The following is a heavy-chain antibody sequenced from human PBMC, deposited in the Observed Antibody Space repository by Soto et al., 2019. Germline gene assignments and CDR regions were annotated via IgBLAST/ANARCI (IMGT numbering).Heavy chain of an antibody. CDR2: ISSYNGDA. J-gene: IGHJ5*02. V-gene: IGHV1-18*03. CDR3: ARKNGYCSGGSCYFWFDP. Sequence: ASVKVSCKASGYTFTSNAISWVRRAPGQGLEWMGWISSYNGDAKYAQKFQDRVTMTTDTSTSTAYMELRSLTSDDMAVYYCARKNGYCSGGSCYFWFDPWGQGTPVTVSS. CDR1: GYTFTSNA. D-gene: IGHD2-15*01.